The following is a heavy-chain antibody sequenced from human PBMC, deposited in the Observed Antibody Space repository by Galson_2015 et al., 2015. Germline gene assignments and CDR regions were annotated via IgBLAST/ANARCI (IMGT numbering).Heavy chain of an antibody. CDR1: GFSSSSNA. J-gene: IGHJ4*02. CDR2: IIGSGETT. D-gene: IGHD5-18*01. Sequence: SLLLPCAASGFSSSSNALCWVRQAPGEGRVECSAIIGSGETTCYADSVKGRVTISRDNSKNTLYLQMSSLRAEDTAVYYCAKRGNCYGWSWGYFDYWGQGTLVTVSS. CDR3: AKRGNCYGWSWGYFDY. V-gene: IGHV3-23*01.